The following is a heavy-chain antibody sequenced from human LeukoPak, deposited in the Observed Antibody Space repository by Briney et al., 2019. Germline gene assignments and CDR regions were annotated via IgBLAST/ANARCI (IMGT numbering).Heavy chain of an antibody. CDR3: VRYCSSTTCYTRAVDY. D-gene: IGHD2-2*02. Sequence: SETLSLTCTVSGYSITSGYNWAWIRQPPGKVLEWIGSIYYSGSAYYNPSLKSRVTISVDTSKNQFSLKLSSVTAADTAVYYCVRYCSSTTCYTRAVDYWGQGTLVTVSS. V-gene: IGHV4-38-2*02. CDR2: IYYSGSA. CDR1: GYSITSGYN. J-gene: IGHJ4*02.